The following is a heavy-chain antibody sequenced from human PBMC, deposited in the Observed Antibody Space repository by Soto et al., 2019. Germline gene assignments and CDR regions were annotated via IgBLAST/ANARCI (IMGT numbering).Heavy chain of an antibody. J-gene: IGHJ4*02. CDR1: GYSFTSYW. CDR2: IDPSDSYT. D-gene: IGHD1-7*01. Sequence: PGESLKISCKGSGYSFTSYWISWVRQMPGKGLEWMGRIDPSDSYTNYSPSFQGHVTISADKSISTAYLQWSSLKASDTAMYYCARHRSNWNYVHIFDYWGQGTLVTVSS. CDR3: ARHRSNWNYVHIFDY. V-gene: IGHV5-10-1*01.